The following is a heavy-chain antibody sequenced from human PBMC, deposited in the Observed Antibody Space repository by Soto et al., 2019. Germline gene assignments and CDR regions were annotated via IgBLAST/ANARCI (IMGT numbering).Heavy chain of an antibody. V-gene: IGHV4-30-4*01. J-gene: IGHJ6*02. D-gene: IGHD3-9*01. Sequence: SEILSLTCTVSGGSISSGDYYWSWIRQPPGKGLEWIGYIYYSGSTYYNPSLKSRVTISVDTSKNQFSLKLSSVTAADTAVYYCARGPDILTGYPYYGMDVWGQGTTVTVSS. CDR1: GGSISSGDYY. CDR2: IYYSGST. CDR3: ARGPDILTGYPYYGMDV.